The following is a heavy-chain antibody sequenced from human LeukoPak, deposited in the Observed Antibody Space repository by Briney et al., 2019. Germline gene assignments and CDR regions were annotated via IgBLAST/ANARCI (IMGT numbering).Heavy chain of an antibody. V-gene: IGHV1-2*02. CDR2: INANSGDK. CDR1: GHTFTGYY. CDR3: VGPVLRYFDWQYYFDH. Sequence: VGSVKVSCKASGHTFTGYYIHWVGPGPGQGLEWIGWINANSGDKKYTKKFQGRVTMSRGASLSTGYMGLSRLSSQGTGGCFFVGPVLRYFDWQYYFDHWGQETLVTVPS. J-gene: IGHJ4*02. D-gene: IGHD3-9*01.